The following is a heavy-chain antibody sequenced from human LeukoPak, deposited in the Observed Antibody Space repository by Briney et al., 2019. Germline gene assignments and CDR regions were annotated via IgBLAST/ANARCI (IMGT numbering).Heavy chain of an antibody. Sequence: SETLSLTCTVSGASISSSGYFWGWIRQPPGKGLEWIGNIYSSGTTYYNPSLKSRLTISVDTSKNQFSLKLSSVSATDAAVYYCVRGTRVGNTGYSFDYWGHGTLVTVSS. D-gene: IGHD3-9*01. J-gene: IGHJ4*01. CDR3: VRGTRVGNTGYSFDY. V-gene: IGHV4-39*01. CDR2: IYSSGTT. CDR1: GASISSSGYF.